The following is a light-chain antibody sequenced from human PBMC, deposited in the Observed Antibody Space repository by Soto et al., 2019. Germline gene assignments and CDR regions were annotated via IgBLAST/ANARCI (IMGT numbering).Light chain of an antibody. CDR3: QQYDTFPT. CDR1: QDITNF. Sequence: DIQMTQSPSSLSASVGDRVTITCQASQDITNFLNWYQQKPGKAPRLLISDASHLEVGVPSRFSGRGSGTEFTFTISSLQPEDIATYYCQQYDTFPTVGQGTRLEIK. V-gene: IGKV1-33*01. CDR2: DAS. J-gene: IGKJ5*01.